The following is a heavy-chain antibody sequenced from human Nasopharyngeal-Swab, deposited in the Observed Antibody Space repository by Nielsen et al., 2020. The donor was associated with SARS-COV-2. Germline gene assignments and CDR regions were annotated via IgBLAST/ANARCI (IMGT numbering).Heavy chain of an antibody. CDR3: ARGTHTIFGVVKELNY. D-gene: IGHD3-3*01. J-gene: IGHJ4*02. Sequence: SETLSLTCTVSGGSVSSYYWSWIRQPPGKGLEWIGNIYYSGSTNYNPSLKSRVTISVDTSKNQFSLKLSSVTAADTAVYYCARGTHTIFGVVKELNYWGQGTLVTVSS. CDR1: GGSVSSYY. CDR2: IYYSGST. V-gene: IGHV4-59*02.